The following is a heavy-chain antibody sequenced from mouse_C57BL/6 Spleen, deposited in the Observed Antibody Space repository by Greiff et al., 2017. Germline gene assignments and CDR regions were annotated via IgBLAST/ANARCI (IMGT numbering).Heavy chain of an antibody. V-gene: IGHV1-47*01. CDR1: GYTFTTYP. Sequence: LEESGAELVKPGASVKMSCKASGYTFTTYPIEWMKQNHGKSLEWIGNFHPYNDDTKYNEKFKGKATLTVEKSSSTVYLELSRLTSDDSAVYYCARGGSSGYLGAMDYWGQGTSVTVSS. D-gene: IGHD3-2*02. J-gene: IGHJ4*01. CDR3: ARGGSSGYLGAMDY. CDR2: FHPYNDDT.